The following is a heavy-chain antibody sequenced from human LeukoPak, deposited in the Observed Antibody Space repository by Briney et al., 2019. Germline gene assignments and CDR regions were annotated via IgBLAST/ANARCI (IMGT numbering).Heavy chain of an antibody. CDR2: IYYSGST. CDR3: ARGGYSYGYVLGRVEYYFDH. V-gene: IGHV4-59*01. D-gene: IGHD5-18*01. J-gene: IGHJ4*02. CDR1: GDSISSYY. Sequence: SETLSLTCTVSGDSISSYYWGWIRQPPGKGLEWIGYIYYSGSTNYNPSLKSRVTISVDTSKNQFSLKLSSVTAADTAVYYCARGGYSYGYVLGRVEYYFDHWGQGTLVTASS.